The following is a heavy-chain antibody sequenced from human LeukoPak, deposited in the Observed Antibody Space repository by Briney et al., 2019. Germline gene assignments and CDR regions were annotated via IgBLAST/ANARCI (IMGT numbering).Heavy chain of an antibody. CDR3: AKDRRGYSYDYRLPDY. V-gene: IGHV3-30*18. Sequence: GGSLRLSCAASGFTFSSYGMQWVRQAPGKGLEWVAVISYDGSNIYYVDSVKVRFTISRDNSKNTLYLQMNSLRAEDTAVYYCAKDRRGYSYDYRLPDYWGQGTLVTVSS. D-gene: IGHD5-18*01. J-gene: IGHJ4*02. CDR1: GFTFSSYG. CDR2: ISYDGSNI.